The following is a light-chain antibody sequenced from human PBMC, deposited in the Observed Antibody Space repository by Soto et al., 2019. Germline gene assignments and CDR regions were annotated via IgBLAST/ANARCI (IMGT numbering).Light chain of an antibody. J-gene: IGKJ5*01. CDR1: QNVRSS. CDR3: QQRSNWPPT. CDR2: DSS. V-gene: IGKV3-11*01. Sequence: EIVLTQSPATLSLSPGERATLSCRASQNVRSSLAWFQQKPGQAPRLLFYDSSNRATGVPARFSGSGSGTDFTLTISSLQPGDFAVYYCQQRSNWPPTFGQGTRLEI.